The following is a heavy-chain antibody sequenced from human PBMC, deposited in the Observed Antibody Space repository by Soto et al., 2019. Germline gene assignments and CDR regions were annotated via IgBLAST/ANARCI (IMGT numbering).Heavy chain of an antibody. CDR3: ARDHYDYIWGSYRANKYYFDY. CDR1: GFTFSSYS. CDR2: ISSSSSYI. V-gene: IGHV3-21*01. Sequence: GESLKISCAASGFTFSSYSMNWVRQAPGKGLEWVSSISSSSSYIYYANSVKGRFTISRDNAKNSLYLQMNSLRAEDTAVYYCARDHYDYIWGSYRANKYYFDYWGQGTLVTVSS. J-gene: IGHJ4*02. D-gene: IGHD3-16*02.